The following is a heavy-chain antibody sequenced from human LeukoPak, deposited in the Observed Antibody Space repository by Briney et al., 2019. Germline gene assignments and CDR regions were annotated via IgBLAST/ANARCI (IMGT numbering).Heavy chain of an antibody. D-gene: IGHD3-10*01. CDR2: INHSGST. CDR3: ARVRDVMVRGVINHFDY. Sequence: SETLSLTCAVYGGSFSGYYWSWIRQPPGKGLEWIGEINHSGSTNYNPSLKSRVTISVDTSRNRFSLKLTSVTAADTAVYFCARVRDVMVRGVINHFDYWGQGMLVTVSS. CDR1: GGSFSGYY. V-gene: IGHV4-34*01. J-gene: IGHJ4*02.